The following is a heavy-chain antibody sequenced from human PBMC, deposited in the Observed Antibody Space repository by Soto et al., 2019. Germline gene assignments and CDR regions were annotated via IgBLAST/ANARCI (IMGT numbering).Heavy chain of an antibody. CDR3: TTKHLYGSWMSWFDP. D-gene: IGHD6-13*01. CDR1: GFTFSNAW. J-gene: IGHJ5*02. CDR2: IKSKTDGGTT. V-gene: IGHV3-15*01. Sequence: GGSLRLSCAASGFTFSNAWMSWVRQAPGKGLEWVGRIKSKTDGGTTDYAAPVKGRFTISRDDSKNTLYLQMNSLKTEDTAVYYCTTKHLYGSWMSWFDPWGQGTLVTVSS.